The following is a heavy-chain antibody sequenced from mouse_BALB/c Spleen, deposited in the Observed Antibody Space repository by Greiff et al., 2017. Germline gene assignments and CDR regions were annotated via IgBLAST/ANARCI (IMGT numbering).Heavy chain of an antibody. D-gene: IGHD1-2*01. CDR1: GFTFSSFG. CDR3: ARFITRNYYAMDY. CDR2: ISSGSSTI. V-gene: IGHV5-17*02. J-gene: IGHJ4*01. Sequence: EVKLMESGGGLVQPGGSRKLSCAASGFTFSSFGMHWVRQAPEKGLEWVAYISSGSSTIYYADTVKGRFTISRDNPKNTLFLQMTSLRSEDTAMYYCARFITRNYYAMDYWGQGTPVTVSS.